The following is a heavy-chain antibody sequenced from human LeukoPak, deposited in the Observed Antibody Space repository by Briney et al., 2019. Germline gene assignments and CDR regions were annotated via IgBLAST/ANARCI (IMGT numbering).Heavy chain of an antibody. V-gene: IGHV1-8*01. CDR2: MNPNSGNT. CDR1: GYTFTSYD. D-gene: IGHD6-13*01. Sequence: ASVKVSCKASGYTFTSYDINWVRQATGQGLEWMGWMNPNSGNTGYAQKFQGRVTMTRNTSISTAYMELSSLRSEDTAVYYCARGRAGRVYYYYYYMDAWGKGTTVTVSS. CDR3: ARGRAGRVYYYYYYMDA. J-gene: IGHJ6*03.